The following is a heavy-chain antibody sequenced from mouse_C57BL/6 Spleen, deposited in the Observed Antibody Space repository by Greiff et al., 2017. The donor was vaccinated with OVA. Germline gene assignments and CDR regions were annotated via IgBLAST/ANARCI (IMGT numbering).Heavy chain of an antibody. CDR2: INPNNGGT. CDR3: ARALIYDGYYAFAY. J-gene: IGHJ3*01. V-gene: IGHV1-18*01. D-gene: IGHD2-3*01. Sequence: EVQLQQSGPELVKPGASVKIPCKASGYTFTDYNMDWVKQSHGKILEWIGDINPNNGGTIYNQKFKGKATLTVDKSSSTAYMELRSLTSEDTAVYYCARALIYDGYYAFAYWGQGTLVTVSA. CDR1: GYTFTDYN.